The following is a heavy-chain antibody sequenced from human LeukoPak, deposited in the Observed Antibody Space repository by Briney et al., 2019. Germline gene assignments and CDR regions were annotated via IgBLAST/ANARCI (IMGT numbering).Heavy chain of an antibody. CDR2: ISGSGGST. Sequence: GVSLRLSCAATGFTFSSYAMSWVRQAPGKWLDWVSAISGSGGSTYYADSVKGRFTISRDNSKNTLYLQMNSLRAEDTAVYYCAKDFIVVVVAGGFDYWGQGTLVTVSS. D-gene: IGHD2-15*01. V-gene: IGHV3-23*01. CDR1: GFTFSSYA. J-gene: IGHJ4*02. CDR3: AKDFIVVVVAGGFDY.